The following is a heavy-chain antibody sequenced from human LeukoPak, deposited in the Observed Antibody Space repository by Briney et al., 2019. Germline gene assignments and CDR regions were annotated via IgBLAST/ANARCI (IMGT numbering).Heavy chain of an antibody. Sequence: GGSLRLSCAASGFIFSSYAMSWVRQAPGKGLEWVSAISGSGSSTYYADSVKGHFTISRDNSKNTLFLQMNSLRAEDTAVYYCAARHRYSSSWTFDYWGQGTLVTVTS. J-gene: IGHJ4*02. CDR3: AARHRYSSSWTFDY. D-gene: IGHD6-13*01. CDR2: ISGSGSST. V-gene: IGHV3-23*01. CDR1: GFIFSSYA.